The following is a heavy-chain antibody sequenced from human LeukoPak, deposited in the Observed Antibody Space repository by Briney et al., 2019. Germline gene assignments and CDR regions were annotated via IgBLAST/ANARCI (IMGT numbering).Heavy chain of an antibody. V-gene: IGHV4-4*07. CDR1: GGSISSYY. J-gene: IGHJ6*03. CDR2: IYTSGST. D-gene: IGHD6-13*01. CDR3: ARDRSSSWRTRPYHYMDV. Sequence: PSETLSLTCTVSGGSISSYYWSWIRQPAGKGLEWIGRIYTSGSTNYNPSLKSRVTISVDTSKNQFSLKLSSVTAADTAVYYCARDRSSSWRTRPYHYMDVWGKGTTVTISS.